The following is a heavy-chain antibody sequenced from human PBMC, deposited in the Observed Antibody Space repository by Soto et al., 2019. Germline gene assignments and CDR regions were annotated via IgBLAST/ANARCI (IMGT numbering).Heavy chain of an antibody. J-gene: IGHJ4*01. CDR3: ATVHTTVTFDS. CDR2: IKSKTDGATT. Sequence: EVQLVESGGGLLKPGGSLRLSCAASGFTFTYSWMDWVRQAPGKGLEWVGRIKSKTDGATTDYAAPVKGRFSISRDDSKNTLYLQRNSLKTEATGVYYWATVHTTVTFDSWGHGTLVTVSS. D-gene: IGHD4-17*01. CDR1: GFTFTYSW. V-gene: IGHV3-15*07.